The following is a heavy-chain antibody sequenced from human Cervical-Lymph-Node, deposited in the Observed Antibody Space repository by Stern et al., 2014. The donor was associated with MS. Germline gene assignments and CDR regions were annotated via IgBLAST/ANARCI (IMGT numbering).Heavy chain of an antibody. J-gene: IGHJ5*01. CDR1: GFTFSDYY. CDR3: VRAQQATDS. CDR2: ISSSRGVT. D-gene: IGHD6-13*01. Sequence: VQLEESGGLLVKPGGSLRLSCAASGFTFSDYYMSWIRQAPGKGLEWISSISSSRGVTYFADSVKGRFNISKDNAKNSLYLQMNSLRVEDTAVYYCVRAQQATDSWGHGTLVTVSS. V-gene: IGHV3-11*01.